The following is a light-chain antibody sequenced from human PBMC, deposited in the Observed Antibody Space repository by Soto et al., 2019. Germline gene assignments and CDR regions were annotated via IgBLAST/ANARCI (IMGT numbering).Light chain of an antibody. Sequence: EIVLTQSPATLSLSPGERATLSCRASQSVSSYLAWYQQKFGQAPRLLIYDASNRATGIPARFSGSGSATDFTLTISSLEPEDFAMYYCQQYSSSRTFGQGTKVEIK. CDR3: QQYSSSRT. CDR2: DAS. J-gene: IGKJ1*01. CDR1: QSVSSY. V-gene: IGKV3-11*01.